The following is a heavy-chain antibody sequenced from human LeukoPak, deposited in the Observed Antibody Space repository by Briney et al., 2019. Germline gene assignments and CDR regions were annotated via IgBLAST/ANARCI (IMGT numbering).Heavy chain of an antibody. D-gene: IGHD3-3*01. CDR3: AKDAIGYDFWSGYYTRNYFDY. Sequence: GGSLRLSCATSGFTFSSCAMIWVRQAPGKGLEWVSAISGSGGSTYYADSVKGRFTISRDNSKNTLYLQMNSLRAEDTAVYYCAKDAIGYDFWSGYYTRNYFDYWGQGTLVTVSS. V-gene: IGHV3-23*01. CDR2: ISGSGGST. J-gene: IGHJ4*02. CDR1: GFTFSSCA.